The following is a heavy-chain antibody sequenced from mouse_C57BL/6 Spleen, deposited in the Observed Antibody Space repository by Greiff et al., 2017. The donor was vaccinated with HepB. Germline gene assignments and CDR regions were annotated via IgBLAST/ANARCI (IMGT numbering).Heavy chain of an antibody. CDR3: ARFYSNYYFDV. J-gene: IGHJ1*03. CDR1: GYTFTDYY. V-gene: IGHV1-26*01. Sequence: VQLQQSGPELVKPGASVKISCKASGYTFTDYYMNWVKQSHGKSLEWIGDINPNNGGTSYNQKFKGKATLTVDKSSSTAYMELRSLTSEDSAVYYCARFYSNYYFDVWGTGTTVTVSS. CDR2: INPNNGGT. D-gene: IGHD2-5*01.